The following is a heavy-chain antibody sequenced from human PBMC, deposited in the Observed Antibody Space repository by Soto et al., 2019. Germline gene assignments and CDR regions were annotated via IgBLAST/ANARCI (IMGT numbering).Heavy chain of an antibody. D-gene: IGHD3-22*01. Sequence: QVQLVQSGAEVRKPGSSVRVSCKASGGSFNRHTISWVRQAPGQGLEWMGGIIPIFGTANHAQKFQGRVTIIADESRSTVYMELSSLRSDDTAIYSCARGWGYDSTDYYYAYWGQGTLGIVS. J-gene: IGHJ4*02. V-gene: IGHV1-69*01. CDR1: GGSFNRHT. CDR2: IIPIFGTA. CDR3: ARGWGYDSTDYYYAY.